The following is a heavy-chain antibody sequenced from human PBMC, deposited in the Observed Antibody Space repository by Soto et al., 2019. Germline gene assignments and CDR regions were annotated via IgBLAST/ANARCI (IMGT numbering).Heavy chain of an antibody. D-gene: IGHD4-17*01. V-gene: IGHV4-4*02. CDR1: SGSISSSNW. Sequence: SETLSLTCAVSSGSISSSNWWSWVRQPPGKGLEWIGEIYHSGSTNYNPSLKSRVTISVDKSKNQFSLKLSSVTAADTAVYYCARTEENYGDYGHFQHWGQGTLVTVSS. CDR3: ARTEENYGDYGHFQH. CDR2: IYHSGST. J-gene: IGHJ1*01.